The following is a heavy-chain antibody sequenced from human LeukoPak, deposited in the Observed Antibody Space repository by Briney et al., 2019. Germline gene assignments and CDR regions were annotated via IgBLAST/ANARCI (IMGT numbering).Heavy chain of an antibody. CDR3: ARDISIAAASTDADY. Sequence: GGSLRLSCAASGFTFSSYGMHWVRQAPGKGLEWVAVISYDGSNKYYADSVKGRFTISRDNAKNSLYLQMNSLRAEDTAVYYCARDISIAAASTDADYWGQGTLVTVSS. D-gene: IGHD6-13*01. CDR1: GFTFSSYG. V-gene: IGHV3-30*03. J-gene: IGHJ4*02. CDR2: ISYDGSNK.